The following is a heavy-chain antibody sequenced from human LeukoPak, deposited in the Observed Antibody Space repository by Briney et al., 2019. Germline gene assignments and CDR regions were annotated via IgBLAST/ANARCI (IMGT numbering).Heavy chain of an antibody. Sequence: SETLSLTCAVYGGSFSGYYWSWIRQTPGKGLEWIGEIKHSGSTNYNPSLKSRVTISVDTSKNQFSLKLSSVTAADTAVYYCARDRRQYSSSWYRQGGLDYWGQGTLVTVSS. CDR1: GGSFSGYY. D-gene: IGHD6-13*01. CDR3: ARDRRQYSSSWYRQGGLDY. V-gene: IGHV4-34*01. J-gene: IGHJ4*02. CDR2: IKHSGST.